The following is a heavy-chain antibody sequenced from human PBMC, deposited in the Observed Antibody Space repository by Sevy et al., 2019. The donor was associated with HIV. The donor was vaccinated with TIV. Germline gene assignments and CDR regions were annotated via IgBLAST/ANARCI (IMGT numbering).Heavy chain of an antibody. V-gene: IGHV4-30-4*01. Sequence: SETLSLTCTVSSGSIGNADYYWSWIRQPPGKGLEWIGYIYYSGRTWYNPSLKSRVTMSVDTSKNQFSLSLFSVTAADTAMYYCARKRFSHGYHDYWGQGTLVTVSS. J-gene: IGHJ4*02. CDR1: SGSIGNADYY. CDR2: IYYSGRT. D-gene: IGHD3-3*01. CDR3: ARKRFSHGYHDY.